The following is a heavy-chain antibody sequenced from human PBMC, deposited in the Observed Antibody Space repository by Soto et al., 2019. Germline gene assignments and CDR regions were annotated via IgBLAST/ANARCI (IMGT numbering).Heavy chain of an antibody. V-gene: IGHV3-30*03. Sequence: ESGGGVVQPGRSLRLSCAASGFTFSSYGMHWVRQAPGKGLEWVAVISYDGSNKYYADSVKGRFTISRDNSKNTLYLQMNSLRAEDTAVYYCARGDRGYSYGRKGHYFDYWGQGTLVTVSS. CDR1: GFTFSSYG. D-gene: IGHD5-18*01. CDR3: ARGDRGYSYGRKGHYFDY. CDR2: ISYDGSNK. J-gene: IGHJ4*02.